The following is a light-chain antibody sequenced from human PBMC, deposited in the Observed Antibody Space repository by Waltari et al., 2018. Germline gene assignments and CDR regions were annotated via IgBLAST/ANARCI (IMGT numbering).Light chain of an antibody. CDR2: LGS. CDR1: QSLLHSNGYNY. Sequence: DIVMTQSPLSLPVTPVEPASISCRSSQSLLHSNGYNYFDWYLQRPGQSPQLLIYLGSNRATGVHDRFSGSGSGTDFTLKISRVEVEDVGVYYCMQALQTPITFGQGTRLEIK. J-gene: IGKJ5*01. V-gene: IGKV2-28*01. CDR3: MQALQTPIT.